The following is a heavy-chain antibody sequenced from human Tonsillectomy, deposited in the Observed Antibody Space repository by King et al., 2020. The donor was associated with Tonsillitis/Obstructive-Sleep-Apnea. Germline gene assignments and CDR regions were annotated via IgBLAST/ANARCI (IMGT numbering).Heavy chain of an antibody. D-gene: IGHD1-26*01. CDR3: ARPRSGSYNPRYYYYYYMDV. J-gene: IGHJ6*03. V-gene: IGHV3-21*01. CDR1: GFTFSSYS. CDR2: ISSSSSYI. Sequence: QLVQSGGGLVKPGGSLRLSCAASGFTFSSYSMNWVRQAPGKGLEWFSSISSSSSYIYYADSVRGRFIISRDNAKKSLHLQMNSLRAEDTAVYYCARPRSGSYNPRYYYYYYMDVWGKGTTVTVSS.